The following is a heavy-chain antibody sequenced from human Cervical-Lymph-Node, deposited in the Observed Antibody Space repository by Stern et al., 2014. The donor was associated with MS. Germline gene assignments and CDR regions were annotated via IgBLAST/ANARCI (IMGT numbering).Heavy chain of an antibody. V-gene: IGHV5-51*03. D-gene: IGHD6-19*01. Sequence: VQLVQSGAEVKKPGESLSISCKGSGYSFTHFWVGWVRQMPGKGLEWMGIIYPGDSDTRYSPSFQGPVTISADSSINTAYLQWSSLKASDAAIYYCAIMRGDSGLHYWGQGTLVTVSS. CDR2: IYPGDSDT. CDR3: AIMRGDSGLHY. CDR1: GYSFTHFW. J-gene: IGHJ4*02.